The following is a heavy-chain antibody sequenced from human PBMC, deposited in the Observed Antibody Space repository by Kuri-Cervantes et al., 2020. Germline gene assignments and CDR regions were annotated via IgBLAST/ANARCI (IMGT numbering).Heavy chain of an antibody. CDR2: IVVGSGNT. J-gene: IGHJ4*02. CDR3: ARGLLVVMSSPFDY. V-gene: IGHV1-58*01. Sequence: SVKVSCKASGFTFTSSAVQWVRQARGQRLEWIGWIVVGSGNTNYAQKFQERVTITRDMSTSTAYMELSSLRSDDTAVYYCARGLLVVMSSPFDYWGQGTLVTVSS. D-gene: IGHD3-22*01. CDR1: GFTFTSSA.